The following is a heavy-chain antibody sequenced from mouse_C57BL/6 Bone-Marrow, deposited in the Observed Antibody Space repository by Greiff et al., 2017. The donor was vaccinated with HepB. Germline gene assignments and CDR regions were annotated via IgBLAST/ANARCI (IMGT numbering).Heavy chain of an antibody. D-gene: IGHD2-4*01. J-gene: IGHJ1*03. Sequence: QVQLQQPGAELVMPGASVKLSCKASGYTFTSYWMHWVKQRPGQGLEWIGEIDPSDSYINYNQKFKGKSTLTVDKSSSTAYMQLSSLTSEDSAVYYCARYAPYDYDVYWYFDVWGTGTTVTVSS. CDR2: IDPSDSYI. CDR3: ARYAPYDYDVYWYFDV. V-gene: IGHV1-69*01. CDR1: GYTFTSYW.